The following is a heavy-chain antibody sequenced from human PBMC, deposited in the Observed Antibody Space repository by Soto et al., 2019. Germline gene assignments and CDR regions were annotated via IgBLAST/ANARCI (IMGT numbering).Heavy chain of an antibody. CDR2: IIPIFGTA. J-gene: IGHJ4*02. V-gene: IGHV1-69*13. Sequence: GASVKVSCKASGGTFSSYAISWVRQAPGQGLEWMGGIIPIFGTANYAQKFQGRVTITADESTSTAYMELSSLRSEDTAVYYCARDYYGSGSYYYFDYWGQGTLVTVSS. CDR1: GGTFSSYA. D-gene: IGHD3-10*01. CDR3: ARDYYGSGSYYYFDY.